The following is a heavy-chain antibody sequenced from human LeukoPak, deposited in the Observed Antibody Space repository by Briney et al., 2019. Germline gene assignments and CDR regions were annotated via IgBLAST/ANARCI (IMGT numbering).Heavy chain of an antibody. J-gene: IGHJ4*02. D-gene: IGHD5-12*01. Sequence: PSETLSLTCTVSGGSISSYYWSWNRQPPRKGLEWIGYIYNRGSTNYNPSLKSRVTISVDTSKNQFSLKLSSVTAADTAVYYCAREQGVATPFDYWGQGTLVTVSS. V-gene: IGHV4-59*01. CDR1: GGSISSYY. CDR3: AREQGVATPFDY. CDR2: IYNRGST.